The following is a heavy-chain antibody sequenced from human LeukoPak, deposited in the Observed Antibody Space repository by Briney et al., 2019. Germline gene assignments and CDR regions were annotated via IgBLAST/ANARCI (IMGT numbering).Heavy chain of an antibody. D-gene: IGHD3-22*01. CDR3: VGNGYYSADY. J-gene: IGHJ4*02. CDR1: GGSIRSNR. CDR2: IFHSGST. V-gene: IGHV4-4*02. Sequence: SETLSLTCAVSGGSIRSNRWSWVRQSPGKGLEWIGEIFHSGSTNYNPSLKSRVVLSVDQSKSQFSLKLTSVTAADTAVYYCVGNGYYSADYWGQGTLVTVSS.